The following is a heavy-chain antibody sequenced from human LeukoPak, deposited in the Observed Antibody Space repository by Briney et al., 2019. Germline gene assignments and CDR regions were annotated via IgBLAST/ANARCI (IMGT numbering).Heavy chain of an antibody. CDR2: ISGSGGST. J-gene: IGHJ4*02. CDR3: AKDSKTYCSSTSCYRKYYFDY. V-gene: IGHV3-23*01. Sequence: GGSLRLSCAASGFTFSSYAMSWVRQAPGKGLEWVSAISGSGGSTYYADSVKGRFTISRDNSKNTLYLQMNSLRAEDTAVYYCAKDSKTYCSSTSCYRKYYFDYWGQGTLVTVSS. CDR1: GFTFSSYA. D-gene: IGHD2-2*02.